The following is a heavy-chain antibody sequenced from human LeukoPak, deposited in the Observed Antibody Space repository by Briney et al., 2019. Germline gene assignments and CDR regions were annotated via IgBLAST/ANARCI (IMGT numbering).Heavy chain of an antibody. CDR3: AREFRIPPAATKGQYYFVMDV. J-gene: IGHJ6*02. CDR1: GASISPSY. Sequence: SETLSLTCTVSGASISPSYWTWIRQPAGKGLEWIGQIYDSGTANYNPSLKSRVTISLDTSENQVSLRLSSVTAADTAVYYCAREFRIPPAATKGQYYFVMDVWGQGTTVTVSS. V-gene: IGHV4-4*07. CDR2: IYDSGTA. D-gene: IGHD2-2*01.